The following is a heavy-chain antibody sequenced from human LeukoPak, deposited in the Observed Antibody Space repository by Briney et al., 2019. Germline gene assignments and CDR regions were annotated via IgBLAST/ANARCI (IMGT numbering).Heavy chain of an antibody. D-gene: IGHD1-26*01. CDR2: IRYDGSNK. CDR3: AKDRPSSRALPQPGYMDV. CDR1: GFTFSSYG. J-gene: IGHJ6*03. V-gene: IGHV3-30*02. Sequence: GGTLRLSCAASGFTFSSYGMHWVRQAPGKGLEWVAFIRYDGSNKYYADSVKGRFTISRDNSKNTLYLQMNSLRAEDTAVYYCAKDRPSSRALPQPGYMDVWGKGTTVTISS.